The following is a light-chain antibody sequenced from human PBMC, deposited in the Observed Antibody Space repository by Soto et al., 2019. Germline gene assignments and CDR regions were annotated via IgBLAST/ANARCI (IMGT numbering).Light chain of an antibody. CDR3: QQYGDSPLT. CDR2: AAS. Sequence: ENVLTQSPVTLSFSPVERSTLSFSASQSVSGSYLAWYQQEPGQAPRLLIYAASSRATGIPDRFSGSASGTDFTLTISRLEPEDFAVYHCQQYGDSPLTFGGGTKVDIK. CDR1: QSVSGSY. V-gene: IGKV3-20*01. J-gene: IGKJ4*01.